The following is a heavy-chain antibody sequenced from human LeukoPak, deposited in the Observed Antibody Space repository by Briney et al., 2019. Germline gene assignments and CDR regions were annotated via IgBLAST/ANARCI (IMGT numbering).Heavy chain of an antibody. J-gene: IGHJ4*02. CDR3: ARHFTITGFDY. Sequence: TSSETLSLTCAVYGGSFSGYYWSWIRQPPGKGLEWIGEINHSGSTNYNPSLKSRVTISVDTSKNQFSLKLSSVTAADTAVYYCARHFTITGFDYWGQGTLVTVSS. D-gene: IGHD2-8*02. CDR2: INHSGST. V-gene: IGHV4-34*01. CDR1: GGSFSGYY.